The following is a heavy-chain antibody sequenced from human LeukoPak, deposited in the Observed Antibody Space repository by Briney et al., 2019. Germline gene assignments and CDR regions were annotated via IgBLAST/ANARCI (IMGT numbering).Heavy chain of an antibody. CDR2: IYTSGST. V-gene: IGHV4-61*02. CDR3: ARDPMVRGVISPFDY. Sequence: SETLSLTCTVSGGSISSGSYYWSWIRQPAGKGLEWIGRIYTSGSTNYNPSLKSRVTISADTSKNQFSLKLSSVTAADTAVYYCARDPMVRGVISPFDYWGQGTLVTVSS. D-gene: IGHD3-10*01. CDR1: GGSISSGSYY. J-gene: IGHJ4*02.